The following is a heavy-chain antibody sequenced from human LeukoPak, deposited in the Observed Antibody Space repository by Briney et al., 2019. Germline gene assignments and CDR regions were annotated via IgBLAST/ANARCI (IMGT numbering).Heavy chain of an antibody. CDR1: GYTFTSYD. V-gene: IGHV1-8*01. CDR2: MNPNSGNT. Sequence: ASVKVSCEASGYTFTSYDINWVRQAPGQGLEWMGWMNPNSGNTGYAQKFQGRVTMTRNTSISTAYMELSSLRSEDTAVYYCAIRYGSGEKYYYYYYMDVWGKGTTVTVSS. CDR3: AIRYGSGEKYYYYYYMDV. D-gene: IGHD3-10*01. J-gene: IGHJ6*03.